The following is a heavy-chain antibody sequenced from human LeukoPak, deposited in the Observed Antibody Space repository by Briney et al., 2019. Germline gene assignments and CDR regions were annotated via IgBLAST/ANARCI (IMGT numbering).Heavy chain of an antibody. CDR3: ASSLVGSSWYLGDAFDI. CDR1: GFTFSSYS. D-gene: IGHD6-13*01. V-gene: IGHV3-21*01. Sequence: HGGSLRLSCAASGFTFSSYSMNWVRQAPGKGLEWVSSISSSSSYIYYADSVKGRFTISRDNAKNSLYLQMNSLRAEDTAVYYCASSLVGSSWYLGDAFDIWGQGTMVTVSS. CDR2: ISSSSSYI. J-gene: IGHJ3*02.